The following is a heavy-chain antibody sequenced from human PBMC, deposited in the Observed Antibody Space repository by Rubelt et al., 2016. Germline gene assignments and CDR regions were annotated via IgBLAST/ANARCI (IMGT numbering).Heavy chain of an antibody. Sequence: WYDGSNKYYADSVKGRFTISRDNSKNTLYLQMNSLRAEDTAVYYCARDLLDVWGQGTTVTVSS. CDR3: ARDLLDV. J-gene: IGHJ6*02. V-gene: IGHV3-33*01. CDR2: WYDGSNK.